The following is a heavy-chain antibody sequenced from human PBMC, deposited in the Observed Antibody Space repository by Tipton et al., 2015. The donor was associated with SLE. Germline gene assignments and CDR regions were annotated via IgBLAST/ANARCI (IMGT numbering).Heavy chain of an antibody. CDR1: GFIFSNYD. V-gene: IGHV3-13*01. CDR3: ARHRYDIWSGQDAFDI. D-gene: IGHD3-3*01. CDR2: IGKGGDT. Sequence: SLRLSCAASGFIFSNYDMHWVRQATGEGLEWVAGIGKGGDTYYADSVKGRFTISRDNSKNTLYLQMNSLRAEDTAVYYCARHRYDIWSGQDAFDIWGQGTMVTVSS. J-gene: IGHJ3*02.